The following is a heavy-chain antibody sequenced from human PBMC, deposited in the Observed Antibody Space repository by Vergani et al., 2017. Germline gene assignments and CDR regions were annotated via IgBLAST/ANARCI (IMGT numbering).Heavy chain of an antibody. Sequence: QVQLVQSGAEVKKPGSSVKVSCKASGGTFSSYAISWVRQAPGQGLEWMGGIIPIFGTANYAQKFQGRVTITADESTSTAYMELSSLRSDDTAVYYCARDQANGGGRPVAFDIWGQGTMVTVSS. D-gene: IGHD2-8*01. V-gene: IGHV1-69*01. CDR2: IIPIFGTA. J-gene: IGHJ3*02. CDR3: ARDQANGGGRPVAFDI. CDR1: GGTFSSYA.